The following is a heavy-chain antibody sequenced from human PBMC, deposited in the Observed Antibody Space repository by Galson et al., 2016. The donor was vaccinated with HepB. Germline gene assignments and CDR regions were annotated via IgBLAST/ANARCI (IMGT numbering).Heavy chain of an antibody. CDR3: ARGVYGDFGGDAFDI. CDR1: GLTFSSNV. D-gene: IGHD4-17*01. V-gene: IGHV3-30*03. Sequence: SLRLSCAASGLTFSSNVMHWVRQAPGKGLQWLAVISYDGSHKCNGDSVKGRFTISRDNSENTLFLQMNSLRVEDTAVYYCARGVYGDFGGDAFDIWGHGTVVSVSS. J-gene: IGHJ3*02. CDR2: ISYDGSHK.